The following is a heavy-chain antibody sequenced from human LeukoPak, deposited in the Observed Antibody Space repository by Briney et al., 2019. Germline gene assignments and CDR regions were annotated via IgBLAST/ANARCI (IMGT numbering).Heavy chain of an antibody. CDR3: AKNFQSGYYYFDY. J-gene: IGHJ4*02. Sequence: GGSLRLSCSASGFSFTNYAMSWVRQAPGKGLEWVSGISSSGDSSYYADSVKGRFTISRDNSKNTLYLQMSSLRAEDTAVYYCAKNFQSGYYYFDYWGQGTLVTVSS. D-gene: IGHD3-3*01. CDR2: ISSSGDSS. V-gene: IGHV3-23*01. CDR1: GFSFTNYA.